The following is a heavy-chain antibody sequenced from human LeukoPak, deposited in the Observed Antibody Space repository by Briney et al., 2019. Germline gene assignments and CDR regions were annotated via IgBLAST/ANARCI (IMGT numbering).Heavy chain of an antibody. CDR1: GYNLNNYW. V-gene: IGHV5-51*01. CDR2: IYPRDSTA. Sequence: GESLKISWKASGYNLNNYWIDWGRQVPGRGLEWMGIIYPRDSTARYSPSFEGQVTISVDKSINTAYLQWSSLRASDSAMYFCTKRGYASWGQGTMVTVFS. D-gene: IGHD6-25*01. CDR3: TKRGYAS. J-gene: IGHJ3*01.